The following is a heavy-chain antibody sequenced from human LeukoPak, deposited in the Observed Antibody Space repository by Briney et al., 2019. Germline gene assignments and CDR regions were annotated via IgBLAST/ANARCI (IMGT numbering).Heavy chain of an antibody. CDR3: AREHGGPFEY. V-gene: IGHV3-33*01. CDR1: GFTFRNYG. D-gene: IGHD4-23*01. J-gene: IGHJ4*02. Sequence: GGSLRLSCAASGFTFRNYGMYWVRQAPGKGLEWVALIYYDGSNKYYVDSVKGRFTISRDNSKNTLFLQMNSLTADDTAVYYCAREHGGPFEYWGQGTLVTVSS. CDR2: IYYDGSNK.